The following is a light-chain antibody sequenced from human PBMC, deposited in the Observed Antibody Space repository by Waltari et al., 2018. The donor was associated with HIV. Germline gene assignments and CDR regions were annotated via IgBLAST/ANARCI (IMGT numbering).Light chain of an antibody. CDR1: SSNIGSNY. Sequence: QSVLTQPPSASGTPGQRVTISCSGRSSNIGSNYVSWYQQLPGTAPKLLIYRNNQRPSGVPDRFSGSKSGTSASLAISGLRSEDEADYYCATWDDSLSVVVFGGGTKLTVL. J-gene: IGLJ2*01. CDR3: ATWDDSLSVVV. CDR2: RNN. V-gene: IGLV1-47*01.